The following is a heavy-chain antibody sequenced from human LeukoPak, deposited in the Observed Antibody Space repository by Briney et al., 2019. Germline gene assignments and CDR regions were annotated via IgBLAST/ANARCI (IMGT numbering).Heavy chain of an antibody. V-gene: IGHV3-33*01. CDR3: AGTYCGGDCYRAYFDY. Sequence: PGGSLRLSCAASGFTFSSYGMHWVRQAPGKGLEWVAVIWYDGSNKYYADSVKGRFTISRDNSKNTLYLQMNSLRAEDTAVYYCAGTYCGGDCYRAYFDYWGQGTLVTVSS. CDR2: IWYDGSNK. CDR1: GFTFSSYG. D-gene: IGHD2-21*02. J-gene: IGHJ4*02.